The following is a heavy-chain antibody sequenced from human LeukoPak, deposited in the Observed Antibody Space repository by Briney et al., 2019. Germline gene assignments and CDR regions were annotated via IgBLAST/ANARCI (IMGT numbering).Heavy chain of an antibody. J-gene: IGHJ4*02. CDR1: GGSFSGYY. D-gene: IGHD5-12*01. CDR2: INHSGST. V-gene: IGHV4-34*01. Sequence: SETLSLTCAVYGGSFSGYYWSWIRQPPGKGLEWIGEINHSGSTNYNPSLKSRVTISVDTSKNQFSLKLSSVTAADTAVYYCASPHKAWLRFSFDYWGQGTLVTVSS. CDR3: ASPHKAWLRFSFDY.